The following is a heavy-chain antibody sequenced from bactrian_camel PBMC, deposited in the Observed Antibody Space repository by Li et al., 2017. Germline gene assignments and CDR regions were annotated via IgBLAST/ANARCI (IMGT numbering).Heavy chain of an antibody. V-gene: IGHV3S6*01. J-gene: IGHJ4*01. CDR2: IDSDGST. D-gene: IGHD6*01. Sequence: HVQLVESGGGSVQAGGSLTLSCAVSGYTSSDFCMDWFRQAPGKEREGVARIDSDGSTAYGDSVKGRFTISQDNDGNTLHLQMNSLKPEDSAMYYCASAAYNSNWSRLEKRYYTYWGRGTQVTVSS. CDR3: ASAAYNSNWSRLEKRYYTY. CDR1: GYTSSDFC.